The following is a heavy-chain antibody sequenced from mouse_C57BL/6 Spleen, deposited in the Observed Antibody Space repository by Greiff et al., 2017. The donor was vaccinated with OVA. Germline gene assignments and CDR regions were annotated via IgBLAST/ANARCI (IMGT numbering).Heavy chain of an antibody. V-gene: IGHV5-6*01. Sequence: EVKVVESGGDLVKPGGSLKLSCAASGFTFSSYGMSWVRQTPDKRLEWVATISSGGSYTYYPDSVKGRFTISRDNAKNTLYLQMSSLKSEDTAMYYCARQTDSSGYGFAYWGQGTLVTVSA. CDR2: ISSGGSYT. D-gene: IGHD3-2*02. J-gene: IGHJ3*01. CDR3: ARQTDSSGYGFAY. CDR1: GFTFSSYG.